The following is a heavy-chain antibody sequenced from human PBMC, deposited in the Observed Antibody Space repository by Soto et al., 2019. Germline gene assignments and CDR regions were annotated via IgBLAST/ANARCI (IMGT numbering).Heavy chain of an antibody. D-gene: IGHD5-12*01. CDR1: GFSFSSYA. Sequence: GGSLRLSCAASGFSFSSYAMTWVRQAPGKGLEWISAITATTGGTYYADSVKGRFTISRDNSRSTLYLQMNSLRADDTAVYFCARNWLRWCDGWGQGTLVTVSS. V-gene: IGHV3-23*01. J-gene: IGHJ4*02. CDR3: ARNWLRWCDG. CDR2: ITATTGGT.